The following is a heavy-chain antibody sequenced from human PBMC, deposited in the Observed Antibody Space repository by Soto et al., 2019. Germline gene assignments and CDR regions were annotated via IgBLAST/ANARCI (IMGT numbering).Heavy chain of an antibody. D-gene: IGHD3-16*01. Sequence: PGGSLRLSCAASGFTFSSYSMNWVRQAPGKGLEWVSSISSSSSNIYYADSVKGRFTISRDNAKNSLYLQMNSLGAEDTAVYYCARDGISLYHFNGWFDPWGQGTLVTVSS. V-gene: IGHV3-21*01. CDR3: ARDGISLYHFNGWFDP. CDR1: GFTFSSYS. J-gene: IGHJ5*02. CDR2: ISSSSSNI.